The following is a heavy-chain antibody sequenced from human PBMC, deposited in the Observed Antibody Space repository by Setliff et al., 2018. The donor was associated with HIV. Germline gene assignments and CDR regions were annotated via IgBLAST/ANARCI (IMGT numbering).Heavy chain of an antibody. CDR3: VRQGLTMNRGVPAPILYYFDY. CDR1: GGSIISSSYY. Sequence: PSETLSLTCTVSGGSIISSSYYWGWIRQPPGKGLEWIGTMYYRGTTYNNPSLKSRVTFSADTSKNQFSLNLNSVTATGTAVYYCVRQGLTMNRGVPAPILYYFDYWGQGILVTVSS. V-gene: IGHV4-39*01. D-gene: IGHD3-10*01. J-gene: IGHJ4*02. CDR2: MYYRGTT.